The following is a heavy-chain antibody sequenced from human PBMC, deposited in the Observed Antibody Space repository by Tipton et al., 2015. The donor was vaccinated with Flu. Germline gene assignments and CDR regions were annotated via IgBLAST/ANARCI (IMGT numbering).Heavy chain of an antibody. J-gene: IGHJ4*02. CDR1: GGSISSGGYY. Sequence: LRLSCTVSGGSISSGGYYWSWIRQPAGKGLEWIGRIYTSGSTNYNPSLKSRVTISVDTSKNQFSLKLSSVTAADTAVYYCARGGDGYNPIDYWGQGTLVTVSS. CDR2: IYTSGST. CDR3: ARGGDGYNPIDY. D-gene: IGHD5-24*01. V-gene: IGHV4-61*02.